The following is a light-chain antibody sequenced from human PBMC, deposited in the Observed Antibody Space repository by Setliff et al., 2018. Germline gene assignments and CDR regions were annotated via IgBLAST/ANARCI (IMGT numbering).Light chain of an antibody. CDR2: DVN. J-gene: IGLJ1*01. V-gene: IGLV2-14*03. CDR3: APKTGPGTYV. Sequence: ALTQPASVSGSPEQSITISCTGEFGAYGSAYVSWYQQHPDKAPKLIIYDVNNRPSGISHRFSGSNSANTASLTISGLQAEDEAEYFCAPKTGPGTYVFGTGTKVTV. CDR1: FGAYGSAY.